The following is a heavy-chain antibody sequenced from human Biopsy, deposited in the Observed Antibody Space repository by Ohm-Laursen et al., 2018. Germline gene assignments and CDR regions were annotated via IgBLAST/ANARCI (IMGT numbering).Heavy chain of an antibody. V-gene: IGHV4-4*07. CDR3: ASRSLFFRYFAS. J-gene: IGHJ4*02. D-gene: IGHD3-9*01. CDR2: IYITGET. Sequence: SDTLSLTCTVSGGYISHYYWTWIRQPAGQGLEWIGRIYITGETDYNPSLKSRVTMSVDSSKKQFSLKLKSVTAADTAVYYCASRSLFFRYFASWGQGTPVTVSS. CDR1: GGYISHYY.